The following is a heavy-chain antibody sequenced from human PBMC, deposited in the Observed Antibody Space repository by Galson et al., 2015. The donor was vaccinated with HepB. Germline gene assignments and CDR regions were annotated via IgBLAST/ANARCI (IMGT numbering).Heavy chain of an antibody. Sequence: LVKPTQTLTLTCTFSGSSLSTSGVGVGWIRQPPGKALEWLALIYWDDDKRYSPSLRSRLTITKDTSKNQVVLTMTNMDPVDTATYYCAHIVAAAPVRGAFDVWGQGTIVTVSS. J-gene: IGHJ3*01. D-gene: IGHD3-10*01. CDR2: IYWDDDK. CDR3: AHIVAAAPVRGAFDV. V-gene: IGHV2-5*02. CDR1: GSSLSTSGVG.